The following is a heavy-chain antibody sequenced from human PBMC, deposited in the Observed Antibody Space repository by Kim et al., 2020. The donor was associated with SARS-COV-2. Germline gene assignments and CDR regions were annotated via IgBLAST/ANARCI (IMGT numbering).Heavy chain of an antibody. Sequence: TYNNPSLKSRLTISVDTSKNQFSLRLSLVTAADTAVYYCARVGRYDSSGSWGQGTPVTVSS. D-gene: IGHD3-22*01. CDR2: T. CDR3: ARVGRYDSSGS. V-gene: IGHV4-30-2*04. J-gene: IGHJ5*02.